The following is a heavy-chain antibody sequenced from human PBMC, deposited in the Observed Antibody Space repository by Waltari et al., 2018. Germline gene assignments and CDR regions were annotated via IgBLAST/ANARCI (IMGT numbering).Heavy chain of an antibody. Sequence: EVQLVESGGGLVQPGGSLRLSCEASGFTFTSYTMNWVRQAPGKGLEWLSYITPSSSIVYYADSVEGRFTISRDNAKNSLYLQMDSLRAEDTAVYYCATSGRVVSASIAHWGQGTLVTVSS. V-gene: IGHV3-48*01. CDR2: ITPSSSIV. CDR3: ATSGRVVSASIAH. J-gene: IGHJ5*02. CDR1: GFTFTSYT. D-gene: IGHD2-21*01.